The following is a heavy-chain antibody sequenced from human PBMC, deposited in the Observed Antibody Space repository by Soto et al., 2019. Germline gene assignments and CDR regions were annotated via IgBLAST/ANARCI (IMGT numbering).Heavy chain of an antibody. J-gene: IGHJ5*01. V-gene: IGHV1-69*06. CDR3: AKMCGSFPDS. D-gene: IGHD1-26*01. CDR1: GGTFSSYA. Sequence: QVQLVQSGAEVKKPGSSVKVSCKASGGTFSSYAITWVRQAPGQGLDWMGEIIPIFGATNFAQKLQGRVTISADKSTTTPYLEPSSLTTQETTVYNSAKMCGSFPDSWGQGTLASVSS. CDR2: IIPIFGAT.